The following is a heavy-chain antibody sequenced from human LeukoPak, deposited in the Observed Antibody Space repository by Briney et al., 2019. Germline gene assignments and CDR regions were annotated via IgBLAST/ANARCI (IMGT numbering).Heavy chain of an antibody. V-gene: IGHV4-4*07. CDR1: GGSISSYY. CDR3: AREYYYDSSGCYDY. Sequence: PSETLSLTCTLSGGSISSYYWSWIRQPAGKGLKWIGRIYTSGSTNYNPSLKSRVTMSVDTSKNQFSLKLISVTAADTAVYYCAREYYYDSSGCYDYWGQGTLVTVSS. J-gene: IGHJ4*02. D-gene: IGHD3-22*01. CDR2: IYTSGST.